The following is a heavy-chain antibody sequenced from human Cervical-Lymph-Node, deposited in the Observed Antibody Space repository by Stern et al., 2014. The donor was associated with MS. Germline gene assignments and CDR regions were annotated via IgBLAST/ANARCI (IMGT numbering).Heavy chain of an antibody. CDR2: MNPSTGNA. V-gene: IGHV1-8*02. CDR3: TRVYPWERNWFDP. J-gene: IGHJ5*02. Sequence: VQLVESGAEVKKPGASLKVSCKASGDTFTDFDINWVRQATGQGLEWMGWMNPSTGNAGYAHKFQGRVSMTRNTPISTASMELTSLRSEDTAVYYCTRVYPWERNWFDPWGQGPQVTVSS. CDR1: GDTFTDFD. D-gene: IGHD1-26*01.